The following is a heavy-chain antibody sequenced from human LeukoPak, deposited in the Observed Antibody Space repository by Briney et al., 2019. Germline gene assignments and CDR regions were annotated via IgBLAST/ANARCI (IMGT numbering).Heavy chain of an antibody. J-gene: IGHJ6*02. Sequence: PGGSLRLSCAASGFTFSSYAMHWVRQAPGKGLEWVAVISYDGSNKYYADSVKGRFTISRDNSKNTLYLQMNSLRAEDTAVYYCARDKRGYSGYYYYYYGMDVWGQGTTVTVSS. CDR1: GFTFSSYA. V-gene: IGHV3-30-3*01. CDR2: ISYDGSNK. D-gene: IGHD5-12*01. CDR3: ARDKRGYSGYYYYYYGMDV.